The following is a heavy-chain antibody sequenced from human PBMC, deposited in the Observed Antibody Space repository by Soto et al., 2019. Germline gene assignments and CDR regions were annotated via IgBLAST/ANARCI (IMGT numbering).Heavy chain of an antibody. J-gene: IGHJ6*02. Sequence: ASVKVSCKASGGTFSSYAISWVRQAPGQGLEWMGGIIPIFGTANYAQKFQGRVTITADESTSTAYMELSSLRSEDTAVHYCASGWSYSSSWYGLGYYYYGMDVWGQGTTVTVSS. CDR2: IIPIFGTA. V-gene: IGHV1-69*13. CDR3: ASGWSYSSSWYGLGYYYYGMDV. CDR1: GGTFSSYA. D-gene: IGHD6-13*01.